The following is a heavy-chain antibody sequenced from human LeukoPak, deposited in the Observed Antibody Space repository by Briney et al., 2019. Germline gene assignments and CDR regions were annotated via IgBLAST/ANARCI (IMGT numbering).Heavy chain of an antibody. CDR3: ARGYSYGLAPFDY. V-gene: IGHV3-7*01. CDR2: IKQDGSEE. J-gene: IGHJ4*02. CDR1: GFTFTNYR. D-gene: IGHD5-18*01. Sequence: PGGSLRLSCVASGFTFTNYRMSWVRPVPGKGLEWVANIKQDGSEELYADSVRGRYTISRDNAKNSLYLQMNSLRAEDTAVYHCARGYSYGLAPFDYWGQGTLVSVSS.